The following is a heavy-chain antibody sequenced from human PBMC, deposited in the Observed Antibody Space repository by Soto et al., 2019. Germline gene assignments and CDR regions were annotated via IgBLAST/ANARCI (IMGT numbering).Heavy chain of an antibody. CDR3: AKKVNSGPGSQYFDY. J-gene: IGHJ4*02. CDR1: GFTFSSYS. D-gene: IGHD3-10*01. CDR2: FRTSGDGGTT. V-gene: IGHV3-23*01. Sequence: GGSLRLSCAASGFTFSSYSMSWVRQAPGKGLEWVSGFRTSGDGGTTYYADPVKGRFTISRDNSKNMLFLQMNSLRAEDTAIYYCAKKVNSGPGSQYFDYWGQGTLVTVSS.